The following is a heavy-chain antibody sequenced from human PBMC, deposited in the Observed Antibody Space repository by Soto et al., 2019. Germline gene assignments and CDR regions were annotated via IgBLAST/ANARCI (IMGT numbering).Heavy chain of an antibody. J-gene: IGHJ6*02. D-gene: IGHD6-6*01. CDR1: GGSISSYY. V-gene: IGHV4-59*01. CDR3: ARVVSSSSSQHYYGMDV. CDR2: IYYSGST. Sequence: SETLSLTCTVSGGSISSYYWSWIRQPPGKGLEWIGYIYYSGSTNYNPSLKSRVTISVDTSKNQFSLKLSSVTAADTAVYYCARVVSSSSSQHYYGMDVWGQGTTVTV.